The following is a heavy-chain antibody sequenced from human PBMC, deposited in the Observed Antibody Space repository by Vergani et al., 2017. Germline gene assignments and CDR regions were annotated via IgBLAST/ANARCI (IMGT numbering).Heavy chain of an antibody. CDR2: VSVSGST. J-gene: IGHJ6*03. V-gene: IGHV4-4*07. D-gene: IGHD6-25*01. CDR1: GGSITNYY. CDR3: ARVDTQVPATSHFYYMDV. Sequence: QVPLQESGPGLVNPSETLSLTCSVSGGSITNYYWSWIRQAAGKGLEWIGRVSVSGSTDSNASLRSRVTMSIDTSTNQFSLKLTSVTAADTAVYYCARVDTQVPATSHFYYMDVWGKGTTVVVSS.